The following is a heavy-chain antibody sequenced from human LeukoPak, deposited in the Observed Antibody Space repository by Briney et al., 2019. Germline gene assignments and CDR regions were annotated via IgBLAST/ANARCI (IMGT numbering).Heavy chain of an antibody. CDR1: GGSIGIRGFY. V-gene: IGHV4-39*07. J-gene: IGHJ4*02. Sequence: PSETLSLTCIISGGSIGIRGFYWGWIRQPPGKDLEWIGTISYSGTTYYNPSLMSRVTISKDTSKNQFSLKLTSVTAADTAIYFCVRDSNIARFFDWGQGTLVTVSS. D-gene: IGHD4-11*01. CDR3: VRDSNIARFFD. CDR2: ISYSGTT.